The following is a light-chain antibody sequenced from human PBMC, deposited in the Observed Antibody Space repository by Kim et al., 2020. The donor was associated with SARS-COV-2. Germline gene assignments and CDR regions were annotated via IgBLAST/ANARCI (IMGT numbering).Light chain of an antibody. CDR3: QQYNNWPLS. V-gene: IGKV3-15*01. CDR2: GAS. J-gene: IGKJ4*01. Sequence: VSPGERATLSCRVSQSVSSNLAWYQQKPGQAPRLLIYGASTRATGIPVRFSGSGSGTEFTLTISSLQSEDFAVYYCQQYNNWPLSFGGGTKVDIK. CDR1: QSVSSN.